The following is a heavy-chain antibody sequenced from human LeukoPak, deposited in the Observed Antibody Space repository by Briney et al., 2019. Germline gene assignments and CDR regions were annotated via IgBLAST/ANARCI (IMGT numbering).Heavy chain of an antibody. V-gene: IGHV3-21*01. CDR2: IRSSSSYI. Sequence: PGGSLRLSCAASGFTFSSYSMNWVRQAPGKGLEWVSSIRSSSSYIYYADSVKGRFTISRDNAKNSLYLQMNSLRAEDTAVYYCARGALDYGDRTGLNWGQGTLVTVSS. D-gene: IGHD4-17*01. CDR1: GFTFSSYS. CDR3: ARGALDYGDRTGLN. J-gene: IGHJ4*02.